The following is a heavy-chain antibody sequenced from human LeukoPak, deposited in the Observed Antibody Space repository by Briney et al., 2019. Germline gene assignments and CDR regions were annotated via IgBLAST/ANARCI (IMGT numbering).Heavy chain of an antibody. CDR3: TTDDYDYVWGSRFSSPT. Sequence: GGSLRLSCAASGFTFSNAWMNCVRQAPGKGLEWVGRIRSKTDGETTDYAVPVKGGFTISRDDSKNTLYLQMTSLKTEDTAVYYCTTDDYDYVWGSRFSSPTWGQGALVTDSS. D-gene: IGHD3-16*01. V-gene: IGHV3-15*01. CDR2: IRSKTDGETT. J-gene: IGHJ5*02. CDR1: GFTFSNAW.